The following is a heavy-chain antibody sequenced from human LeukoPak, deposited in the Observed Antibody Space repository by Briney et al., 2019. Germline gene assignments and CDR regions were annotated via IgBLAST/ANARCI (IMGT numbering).Heavy chain of an antibody. CDR2: IYHSGST. V-gene: IGHV4-4*02. J-gene: IGHJ2*01. CDR3: ARLGITMVRGVMTNYWYFDL. CDR1: GGSISSSNW. Sequence: SETLSLTCAVSGGSISSSNWWSWIRQPPGKGLEWIGEIYHSGSTNYNPSLKSRVTISVDTSKNQFSLKLSSVTAADTAVYFCARLGITMVRGVMTNYWYFDLWGRGTLVTVSS. D-gene: IGHD3-10*01.